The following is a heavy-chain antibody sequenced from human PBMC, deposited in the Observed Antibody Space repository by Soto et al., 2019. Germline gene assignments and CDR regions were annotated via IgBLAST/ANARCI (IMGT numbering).Heavy chain of an antibody. J-gene: IGHJ5*02. Sequence: PGGSLRLSCAASGFTFSSYGMHWVRQAPGKGLEWVAVIWYDGSNKYYADSVKGRFTISRDNSKNTLYLQMNSLRAEDTAVYYCAREYDSSGYYLYNWFDPWGQGTLVTVSS. D-gene: IGHD3-22*01. CDR1: GFTFSSYG. CDR3: AREYDSSGYYLYNWFDP. V-gene: IGHV3-33*01. CDR2: IWYDGSNK.